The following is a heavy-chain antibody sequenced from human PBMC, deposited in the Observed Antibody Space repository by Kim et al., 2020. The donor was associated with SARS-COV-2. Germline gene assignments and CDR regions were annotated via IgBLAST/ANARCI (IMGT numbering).Heavy chain of an antibody. CDR3: ARDLTLYYYMDV. J-gene: IGHJ6*03. Sequence: NSAQKLQGRVTMTTDTSTSTAYMELRSLRSDDTAVYYCARDLTLYYYMDVWGKGTTVTVSS. V-gene: IGHV1-18*01.